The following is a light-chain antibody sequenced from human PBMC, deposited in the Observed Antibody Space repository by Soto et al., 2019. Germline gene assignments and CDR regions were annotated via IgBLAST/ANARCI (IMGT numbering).Light chain of an antibody. CDR1: SSDVGGYNY. CDR3: SSYTSSSTPHNYV. Sequence: QSALTQPASVSGSPGQSITISCTGTSSDVGGYNYVSWYQQHPGKAPKLMIYNVSNRPSGVSNRFSGSKSGNTASLTISGLQAEDEADYYCSSYTSSSTPHNYVFGTGTKLTVL. V-gene: IGLV2-14*01. CDR2: NVS. J-gene: IGLJ1*01.